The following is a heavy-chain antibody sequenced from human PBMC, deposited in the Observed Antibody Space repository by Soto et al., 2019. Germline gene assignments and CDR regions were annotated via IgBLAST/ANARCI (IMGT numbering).Heavy chain of an antibody. Sequence: QLQLQESGPGLVKPSETLSLTCTVSGVSITNTSYYWGWIRQPPGKGLEWIGTIYCSGSTFYNPSLKSRITISVDTSKNQSSLMLSSGTAADTAVYECARHGSYWGQGTLVAVSS. D-gene: IGHD3-10*01. CDR2: IYCSGST. V-gene: IGHV4-39*01. CDR3: ARHGSY. CDR1: GVSITNTSYY. J-gene: IGHJ4*02.